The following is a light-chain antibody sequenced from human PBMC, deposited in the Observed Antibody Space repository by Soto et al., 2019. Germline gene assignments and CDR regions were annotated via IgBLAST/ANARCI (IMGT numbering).Light chain of an antibody. CDR3: ISYTSGSTLYV. V-gene: IGLV2-14*01. CDR1: SSDVGGYNY. CDR2: ASS. J-gene: IGLJ1*01. Sequence: QSVLTQPASVSGSPGPSITISCTGTSSDVGGYNYVSWYQHHPGRAPRLMIYASSNRPSGVSHRFSGSRSGNTASLTISGLQAEDEADYYCISYTSGSTLYVFGTGTKVTVL.